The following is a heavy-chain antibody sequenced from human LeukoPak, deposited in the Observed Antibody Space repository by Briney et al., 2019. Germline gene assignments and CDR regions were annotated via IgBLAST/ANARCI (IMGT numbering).Heavy chain of an antibody. CDR2: INPNSGDT. CDR3: ARGVPPTYSSAWYVNY. Sequence: ASVKVSCKASGYTFTVYYMHWVRQAPGQGLEWMGWINPNSGDTNYAQKFQGRVTMTRDTSISTAYMELSRLGSDDTAVYYCARGVPPTYSSAWYVNYWGQGALVTVSS. J-gene: IGHJ4*02. CDR1: GYTFTVYY. D-gene: IGHD6-19*01. V-gene: IGHV1-2*02.